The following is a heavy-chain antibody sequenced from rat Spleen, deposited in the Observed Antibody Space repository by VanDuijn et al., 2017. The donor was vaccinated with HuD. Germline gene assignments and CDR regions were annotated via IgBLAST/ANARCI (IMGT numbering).Heavy chain of an antibody. Sequence: EVQLVESDGGLVQPGRSLKLSCAASGFTFSDYYMAWVRQAPTKGLEWVTTISSDGSITYYRDSVKGRFTISRDNSKSTLYLQMDSLRSEDTATYYCARQDGGYALYWYVDFWGPGTMVTVSS. D-gene: IGHD1-11*01. CDR3: ARQDGGYALYWYVDF. CDR1: GFTFSDYY. J-gene: IGHJ1*01. V-gene: IGHV5-29*01. CDR2: ISSDGSIT.